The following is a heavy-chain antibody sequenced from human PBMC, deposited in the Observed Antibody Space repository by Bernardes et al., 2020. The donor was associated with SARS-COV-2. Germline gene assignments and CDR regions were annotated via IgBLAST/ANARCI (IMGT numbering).Heavy chain of an antibody. D-gene: IGHD6-19*01. Sequence: SGPTLVKPTETLTLTCTVSGFSLSNARMGVSWIRQPPGKALEWLAHIFSNDEKSYSTSLKSRLTISKDTSKSQVVLTMTNMDPVDTATYYCARIGDIAVAGYDFCSGMDVWGQGTTVTVSS. CDR2: IFSNDEK. V-gene: IGHV2-26*01. CDR3: ARIGDIAVAGYDFCSGMDV. J-gene: IGHJ6*02. CDR1: GFSLSNARMG.